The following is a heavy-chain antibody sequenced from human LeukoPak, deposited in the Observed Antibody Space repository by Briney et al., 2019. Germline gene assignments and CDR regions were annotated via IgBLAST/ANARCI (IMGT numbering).Heavy chain of an antibody. D-gene: IGHD3-3*01. V-gene: IGHV4-59*08. CDR2: IYYSGST. Sequence: PSETLSLTCTVSGGSISSYYWSWIRQPPGKGLEWIGYIYYSGSTNYNPSLKSRVTISVDTSKDQFSLKLSSVTAADTAVYYCARHGVRRYYDFWTQIGRGWRYWGQGTLVTVSS. CDR3: ARHGVRRYYDFWTQIGRGWRY. CDR1: GGSISSYY. J-gene: IGHJ4*02.